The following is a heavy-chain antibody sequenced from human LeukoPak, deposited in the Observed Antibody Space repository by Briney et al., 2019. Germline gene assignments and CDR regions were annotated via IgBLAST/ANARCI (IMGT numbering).Heavy chain of an antibody. Sequence: PGGSLRLSCAASGFTFDDYGMSWVRQAPGKGLEWVSGINWNGGSTGYADSVKGRFTISRDNAKNSLYLQMNSLRAEDTALYYCARAQYSSSWLGRSFDYWGQGTLVTVSS. CDR2: INWNGGST. CDR1: GFTFDDYG. CDR3: ARAQYSSSWLGRSFDY. J-gene: IGHJ4*02. D-gene: IGHD6-13*01. V-gene: IGHV3-20*04.